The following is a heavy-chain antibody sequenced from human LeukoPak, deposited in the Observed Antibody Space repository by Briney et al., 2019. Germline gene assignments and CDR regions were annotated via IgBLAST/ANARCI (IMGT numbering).Heavy chain of an antibody. V-gene: IGHV3-53*05. CDR2: IYSGGST. D-gene: IGHD6-19*01. CDR3: ARDSLIYSSGWYFSFDY. Sequence: GGSLSLSCAASGFTISSNYMSWVRQAPGKGLEWVSVIYSGGSTYYADSVKGRFTISRDNSKNTLYLQMNSLRAEDTAVYYCARDSLIYSSGWYFSFDYWGQGTLVTVSS. CDR1: GFTISSNY. J-gene: IGHJ4*02.